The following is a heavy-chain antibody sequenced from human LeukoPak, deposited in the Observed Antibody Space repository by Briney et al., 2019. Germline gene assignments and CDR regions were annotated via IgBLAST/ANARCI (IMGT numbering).Heavy chain of an antibody. Sequence: GGSLRLSCAASGFTFSSYAMTWVRQAPGKGLEWISVLYSGGNTYYAGSVKGRFTISRDNSKNTLYLQMNTLRVEDTAVYYCARDPHSYSSGWYYFDLWGQGTLVAVSS. D-gene: IGHD6-19*01. CDR1: GFTFSSYA. CDR2: LYSGGNT. J-gene: IGHJ4*02. CDR3: ARDPHSYSSGWYYFDL. V-gene: IGHV3-53*01.